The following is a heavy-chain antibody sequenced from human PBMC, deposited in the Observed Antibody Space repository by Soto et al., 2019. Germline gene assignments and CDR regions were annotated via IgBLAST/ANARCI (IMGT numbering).Heavy chain of an antibody. CDR3: ARDLYSSSENYNYYGMDV. CDR2: ISSSSSYI. V-gene: IGHV3-21*01. J-gene: IGHJ6*02. Sequence: PXESLRLSCAASGFTVRSYSMNWVRQAPGKGLEWVSSISSSSSYIYYSESVKGRFTISRDNAKNSLYLQINSLRAEDTAVYYCARDLYSSSENYNYYGMDVWGQGTTVTVSS. CDR1: GFTVRSYS. D-gene: IGHD6-6*01.